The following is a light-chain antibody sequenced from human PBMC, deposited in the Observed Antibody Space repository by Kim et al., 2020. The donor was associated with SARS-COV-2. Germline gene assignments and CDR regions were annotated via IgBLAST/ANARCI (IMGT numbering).Light chain of an antibody. J-gene: IGLJ3*02. V-gene: IGLV2-8*01. CDR3: SSHAGSNNFVV. CDR1: SSDVGGYDY. Sequence: SVTIPCTGTSSDVGGYDYVSWYQQHPGKAPKLMIYAVTKRPSGVPDRFSGSKSGNTASLTVSGLQAEDEGYYYCSSHAGSNNFVVFGGGTQLTVL. CDR2: AVT.